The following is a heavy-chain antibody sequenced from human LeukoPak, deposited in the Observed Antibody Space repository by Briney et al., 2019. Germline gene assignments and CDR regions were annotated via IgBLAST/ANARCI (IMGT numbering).Heavy chain of an antibody. CDR1: GGSTSSYF. D-gene: IGHD5-18*01. Sequence: SETLSLTCSVSGGSTSSYFWSWIRQAPGKGLEWVGYALYTGSTEYNPALKSRVTISLDTSNNQFSLRLSSVTAADTAVYYCARDNGYSYGIDYWGQGRLVTVSS. CDR3: ARDNGYSYGIDY. V-gene: IGHV4-59*01. J-gene: IGHJ4*02. CDR2: ALYTGST.